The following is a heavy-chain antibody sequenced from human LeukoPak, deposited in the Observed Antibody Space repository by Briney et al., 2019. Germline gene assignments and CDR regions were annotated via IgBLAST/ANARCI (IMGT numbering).Heavy chain of an antibody. D-gene: IGHD4-23*01. CDR2: ISYDGSDK. Sequence: GGSLRLSCAASGFTFSNYGMNWVRQAPGKGLEWVAFISYDGSDKYYADSVKGRFTISRDNSKNTLYLQMNSLRPEDTAVYYCAKDEVGTPAHWYFDLWGRGTLVTVSS. CDR3: AKDEVGTPAHWYFDL. V-gene: IGHV3-30*18. CDR1: GFTFSNYG. J-gene: IGHJ2*01.